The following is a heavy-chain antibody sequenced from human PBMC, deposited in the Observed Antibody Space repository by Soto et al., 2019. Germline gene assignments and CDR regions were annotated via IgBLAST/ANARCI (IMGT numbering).Heavy chain of an antibody. D-gene: IGHD3-22*01. J-gene: IGHJ4*01. CDR3: STDSYSDLTVVRLDN. CDR1: GFTFSNAW. Sequence: GGSLRLSCAASGFTFSNAWINWVRQAPGKGLEWVGRIKSKIHGGTTDFAAPVKGRFAISRDDSKKVAYMEMNSLKIEYIAVYYFSTDSYSDLTVVRLDNWGHGILVTVSS. V-gene: IGHV3-15*07. CDR2: IKSKIHGGTT.